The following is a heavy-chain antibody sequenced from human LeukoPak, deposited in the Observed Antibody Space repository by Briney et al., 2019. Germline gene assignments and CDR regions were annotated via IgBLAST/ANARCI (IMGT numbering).Heavy chain of an antibody. CDR3: ARAPHSGSYSSSNGFDY. J-gene: IGHJ4*02. D-gene: IGHD1-26*01. V-gene: IGHV1-46*01. Sequence: GASVKVSCKASGYTFTSYYMHWVRQAPGQGLEWMGIINPSGGSTSYAQKFQGRVTMTRDTSTSTVYMELSSLRSEDTAVYYCARAPHSGSYSSSNGFDYWGQGTLVTVSS. CDR1: GYTFTSYY. CDR2: INPSGGST.